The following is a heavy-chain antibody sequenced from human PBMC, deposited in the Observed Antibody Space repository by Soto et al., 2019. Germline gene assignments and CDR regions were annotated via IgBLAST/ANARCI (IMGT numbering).Heavy chain of an antibody. CDR1: GFTFSSYA. D-gene: IGHD3-22*01. CDR2: ISYDGSNK. Sequence: QVQLVESGGGVVQPGRSLRLSCAASGFTFSSYAMHWVLQAPGKGLEWVAVISYDGSNKYYADSVKGRFTISRDNSKNTLSLQMNSLRAEDTAVYYCARDGATMIDLYYYYGMDVWGQATTVTVSS. V-gene: IGHV3-30-3*01. CDR3: ARDGATMIDLYYYYGMDV. J-gene: IGHJ6*02.